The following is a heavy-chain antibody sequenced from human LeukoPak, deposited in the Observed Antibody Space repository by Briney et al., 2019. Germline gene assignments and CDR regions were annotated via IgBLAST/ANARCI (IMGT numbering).Heavy chain of an antibody. Sequence: GGSLRLSCEASGFSFSTYSMTWVRQGPGKGLEWVSAISGSGGSTYYADSVKGRFTISRDNSKNTLYLQMNSLRAEDTAVYYCAKVPPINGYDPYYYYGMDVWGKGTTVTVSS. J-gene: IGHJ6*04. CDR3: AKVPPINGYDPYYYYGMDV. CDR2: ISGSGGST. V-gene: IGHV3-23*01. CDR1: GFSFSTYS. D-gene: IGHD5-12*01.